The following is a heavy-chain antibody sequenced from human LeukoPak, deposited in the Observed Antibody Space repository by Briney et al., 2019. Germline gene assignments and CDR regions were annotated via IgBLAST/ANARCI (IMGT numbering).Heavy chain of an antibody. Sequence: PSETLSLTCTVSGGSISSSSYYWGWIRQPPGKGLEWIGSIYYSGSTYYNPSLKSRVTISVGTSKNQFSLKLSSVTAADTAVYYCARLRYFDWLLSNWFDPWGQGTLVTVSS. J-gene: IGHJ5*02. CDR1: GGSISSSSYY. V-gene: IGHV4-39*01. CDR2: IYYSGST. CDR3: ARLRYFDWLLSNWFDP. D-gene: IGHD3-9*01.